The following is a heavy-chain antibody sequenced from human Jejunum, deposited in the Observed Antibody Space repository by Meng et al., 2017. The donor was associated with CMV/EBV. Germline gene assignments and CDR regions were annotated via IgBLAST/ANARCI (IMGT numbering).Heavy chain of an antibody. CDR3: ARTEDCHSTRCYTGFDP. Sequence: ISSGAYYWSWIRQPPGKGLEWIGFTYYGGRTYYNPSLKSRVTISIDTSKNQFSLRLSSVTAADTAVYYCARTEDCHSTRCYTGFDPWGQGTLVTVSS. CDR1: ISSGAYY. J-gene: IGHJ5*02. D-gene: IGHD2-2*01. V-gene: IGHV4-30-4*08. CDR2: TYYGGRT.